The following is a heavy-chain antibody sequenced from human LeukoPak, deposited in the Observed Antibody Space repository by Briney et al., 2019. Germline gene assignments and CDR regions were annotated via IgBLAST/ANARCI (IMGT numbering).Heavy chain of an antibody. V-gene: IGHV1-58*02. CDR1: GFTSTTST. J-gene: IGHJ3*02. CDR3: AADQPRYPDAFDI. CDR2: IVVGSGDT. D-gene: IGHD1-1*01. Sequence: GAPVKVSCKASGFTSTTSTMQWGRQARGQRLEWIGWIVVGSGDTNYAEKYQERVTITRDMPTSTVYMELSSLRSGDTAVYYCAADQPRYPDAFDIWGEGTMGTVSS.